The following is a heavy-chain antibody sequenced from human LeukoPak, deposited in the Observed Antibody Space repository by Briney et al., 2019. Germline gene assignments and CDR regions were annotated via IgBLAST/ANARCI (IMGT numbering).Heavy chain of an antibody. V-gene: IGHV3-33*01. D-gene: IGHD5-24*01. J-gene: IGHJ4*02. CDR1: GFTFSNYG. CDR2: VWSDGTTK. CDR3: ARDGYNVGFDY. Sequence: GGSLRLSCAASGFTFSNYGMHWVRQAPGKGLEWVAVVWSDGTTKNYADSVKGRFTISRDNSKNTLYLQMNGLRAEDTAVYYCARDGYNVGFDYWGQGTLVTVSS.